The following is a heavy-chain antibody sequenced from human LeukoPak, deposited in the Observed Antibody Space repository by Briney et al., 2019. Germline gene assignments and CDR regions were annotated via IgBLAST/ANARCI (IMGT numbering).Heavy chain of an antibody. V-gene: IGHV4-31*03. Sequence: SETLSLTCTVSGGSISSGGYYWSWIRQHPGKGLEWIGYIYYSGSTYYNPSLKSRVTISVDTSKNQFSLQLNSVTPEDTAVYYCAREGGSSGWSRGYGMDVWGQGTTVTVSS. CDR3: AREGGSSGWSRGYGMDV. CDR1: GGSISSGGYY. CDR2: IYYSGST. J-gene: IGHJ6*02. D-gene: IGHD6-19*01.